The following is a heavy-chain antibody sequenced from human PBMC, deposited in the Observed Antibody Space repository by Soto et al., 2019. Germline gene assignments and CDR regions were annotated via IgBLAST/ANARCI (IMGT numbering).Heavy chain of an antibody. Sequence: PSETLSLTCAVSGGSISSSNWLSWVRQPPGKGLEWIGEIYHSGSTNYNPSLKSRVTISVDKSKNQFSLRLRSVTAADTALYCCARHSLALRKNNWFDPWGQGIMVTVSS. V-gene: IGHV4-4*01. D-gene: IGHD3-3*02. CDR1: GGSISSSNW. J-gene: IGHJ5*02. CDR3: ARHSLALRKNNWFDP. CDR2: IYHSGST.